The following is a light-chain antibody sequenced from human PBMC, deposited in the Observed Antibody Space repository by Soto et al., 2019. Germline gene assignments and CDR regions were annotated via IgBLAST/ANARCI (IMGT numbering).Light chain of an antibody. CDR3: QQYNSYSSGT. Sequence: DIQMTQSPSTLSASVGDRVTITCRASQTLNSWLAWYQQKPGKAPKLLIYKASSLESGVPSRFSGSGSGTELSLTINSLQPDEFAIDYCQQYNSYSSGTVGQGTKVEIK. CDR1: QTLNSW. CDR2: KAS. J-gene: IGKJ1*01. V-gene: IGKV1-5*03.